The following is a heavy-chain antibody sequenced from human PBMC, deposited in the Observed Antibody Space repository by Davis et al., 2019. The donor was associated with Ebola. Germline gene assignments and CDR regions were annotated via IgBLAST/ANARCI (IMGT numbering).Heavy chain of an antibody. D-gene: IGHD3-3*01. V-gene: IGHV4-34*01. Sequence: SQTPSLTCAVYGGSFSDYYWTWIRQPPGKGLEWFGEINHSGSTNYNPSLKSRVTISVHTSKNQFSLKLSSVTAADTAVYYCARGNGITIFGVVFGTRNGMDVWGHGTTVTISS. CDR3: ARGNGITIFGVVFGTRNGMDV. CDR1: GGSFSDYY. CDR2: INHSGST. J-gene: IGHJ6*02.